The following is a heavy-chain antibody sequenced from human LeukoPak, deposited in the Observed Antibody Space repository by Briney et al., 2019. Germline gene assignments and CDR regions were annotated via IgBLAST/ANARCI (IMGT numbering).Heavy chain of an antibody. CDR3: AKVHRAAIFGVVRESPY. CDR1: GFAFSNYA. J-gene: IGHJ4*02. CDR2: ISGSRGNT. V-gene: IGHV3-23*01. Sequence: GGSLRLSCAASGFAFSNYAMNWVRQAPGQGMEWVSAISGSRGNTYYADSVKGRFTISRDNSRNTLYLQMNSLRAEDTAVYYCAKVHRAAIFGVVRESPYGGQGTLVTVSA. D-gene: IGHD3-3*01.